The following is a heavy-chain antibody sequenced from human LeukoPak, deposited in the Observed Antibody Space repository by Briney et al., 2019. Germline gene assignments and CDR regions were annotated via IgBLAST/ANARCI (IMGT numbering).Heavy chain of an antibody. J-gene: IGHJ4*02. V-gene: IGHV3-15*01. CDR1: GFTFSNAW. D-gene: IGHD1-26*01. CDR3: TTGYSGSYPDFDY. CDR2: IKSKADGGTT. Sequence: GGSLRLSCAASGFTFSNAWMSWVRQAPGKGLEWVGRIKSKADGGTTDYAAPVKGRFTISRDDSKNTLYLQMNSLKTEDTAVYYCTTGYSGSYPDFDYWGQGTLVTVSS.